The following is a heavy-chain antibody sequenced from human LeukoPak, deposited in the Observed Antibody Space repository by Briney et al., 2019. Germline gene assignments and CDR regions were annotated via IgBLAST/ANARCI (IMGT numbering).Heavy chain of an antibody. CDR3: ARNYGDFSGYYYYMDV. D-gene: IGHD4-17*01. V-gene: IGHV4-59*01. J-gene: IGHJ6*03. CDR1: GGSISSYY. Sequence: SETLSLTCTVSGGSISSYYWSWIRQPPGKGLEWIGYIYYSGSTNYNPSLKSRVTISVDTSKNQFSLKLSSVTAADTAVYYCARNYGDFSGYYYYMDVWGKGTTVTVSS. CDR2: IYYSGST.